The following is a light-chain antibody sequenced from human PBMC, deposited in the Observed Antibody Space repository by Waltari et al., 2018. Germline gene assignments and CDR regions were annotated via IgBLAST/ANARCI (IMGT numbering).Light chain of an antibody. J-gene: IGKJ1*01. V-gene: IGKV4-1*01. CDR2: WAS. Sequence: DIVMTQSPDSLALSLGERATINCKSTQSILYNSNDKNYVAWYQQKPGQPPKLLIYWASTRQSGVPDRFTGSWSGTDFTLTISSLQAEDVGVYYCQQYYSRRTFGQGTKVEIK. CDR3: QQYYSRRT. CDR1: QSILYNSNDKNY.